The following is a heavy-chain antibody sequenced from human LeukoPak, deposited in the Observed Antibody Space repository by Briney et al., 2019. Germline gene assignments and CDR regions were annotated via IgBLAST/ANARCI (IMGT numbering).Heavy chain of an antibody. CDR3: ARGYCRGGSCYRPRYDAFDI. CDR1: GGSISSGSYY. J-gene: IGHJ3*02. CDR2: IYTSGST. V-gene: IGHV4-61*02. D-gene: IGHD2-15*01. Sequence: SETLSLTCTVSGGSISSGSYYWSWIRQPAGKGLEWIGRIYTSGSTNYNPSLKSRVTISVDTSKNQFSLKLSSVTAADTAVYYCARGYCRGGSCYRPRYDAFDIWGQGTMVTVSS.